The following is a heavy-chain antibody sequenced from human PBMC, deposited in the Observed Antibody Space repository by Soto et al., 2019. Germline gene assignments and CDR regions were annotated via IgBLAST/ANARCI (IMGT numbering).Heavy chain of an antibody. CDR2: ISYDGSNK. J-gene: IGHJ5*02. Sequence: QVQLVESGGGVVQPGRSLRLSCAASGFTFSSYAMHWVRQAPGKGLEWVAVISYDGSNKYYADSVNGRFTISRDNSKNPLYLQMNSLRAEDTAVYYCARGRGYRYCYRANWFDPWGQGNLVTVSS. CDR3: ARGRGYRYCYRANWFDP. V-gene: IGHV3-30-3*01. D-gene: IGHD5-18*01. CDR1: GFTFSSYA.